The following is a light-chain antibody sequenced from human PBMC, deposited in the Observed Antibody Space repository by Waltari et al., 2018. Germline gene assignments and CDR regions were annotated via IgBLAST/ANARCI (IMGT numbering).Light chain of an antibody. CDR2: SSS. Sequence: DTLMTQSPSSLSASVGDRVTITCRASQAISTYVNWYQQTPGMAPKLLIFSSSTLHRGVSSRFSGSGSGTEFTLTISNLQPDDFATYYCQQYKSYKTFGQGTRVEIK. CDR3: QQYKSYKT. V-gene: IGKV1-39*01. CDR1: QAISTY. J-gene: IGKJ1*01.